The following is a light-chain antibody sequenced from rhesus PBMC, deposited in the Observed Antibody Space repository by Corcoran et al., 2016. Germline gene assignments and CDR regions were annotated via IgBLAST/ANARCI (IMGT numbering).Light chain of an antibody. CDR3: QQYSSSPWT. CDR1: QSISNW. Sequence: DIQMTQSPSSLSASVGDTVTITCRASQSISNWLAWYQQKPGKAPKLLIYKASTLQSGVPSRFSGSGSGTDFTLTISSLQSEDFATYYCQQYSSSPWTFGQGTKVEMK. J-gene: IGKJ1*01. V-gene: IGKV1-22*01. CDR2: KAS.